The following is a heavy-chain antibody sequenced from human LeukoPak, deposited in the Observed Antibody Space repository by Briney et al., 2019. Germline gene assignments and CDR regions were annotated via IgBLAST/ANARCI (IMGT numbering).Heavy chain of an antibody. J-gene: IGHJ3*02. D-gene: IGHD1-26*01. CDR3: ARHLPGELLQVDAFHI. CDR2: MSTSGST. Sequence: SETLSLTCPVSGGSIRTYYWSWIRQPAGKGLEWIGRMSTSGSTKLNPSLKSRVTMSVDTSKNQLSLKLSSVTAADTAVYYCARHLPGELLQVDAFHIWGQGTMVIVSS. CDR1: GGSIRTYY. V-gene: IGHV4-4*07.